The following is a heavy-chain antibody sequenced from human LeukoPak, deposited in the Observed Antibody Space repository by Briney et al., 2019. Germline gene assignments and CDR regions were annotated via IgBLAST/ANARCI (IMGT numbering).Heavy chain of an antibody. CDR2: IYHSGSV. Sequence: PSETLSLTCTVSGGSLNGYYWSWIRQPLGKGLEWIGFIYHSGSVNHNPSLKSRATISVDTSKNQVSLKLTSVTAADTAVYYCARHPRIAVPPFYYYYMDVWGTGTTVTVSS. CDR1: GGSLNGYY. CDR3: ARHPRIAVPPFYYYYMDV. V-gene: IGHV4-59*08. J-gene: IGHJ6*03. D-gene: IGHD6-6*01.